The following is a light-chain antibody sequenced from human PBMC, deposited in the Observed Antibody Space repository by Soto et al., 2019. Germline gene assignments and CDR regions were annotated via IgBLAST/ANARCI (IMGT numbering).Light chain of an antibody. CDR2: GAS. V-gene: IGKV3-15*01. CDR1: QSVSNN. CDR3: QQYSKWPPIT. Sequence: EIVMTQSPATLSVSPGERAILSCRASQSVSNNLAWYQQRPGQAPSLLIYGASTRATGIPARFSGSGSGTEFTLTISYLQSEDFAVYYCQQYSKWPPITFGQGTRLEIK. J-gene: IGKJ5*01.